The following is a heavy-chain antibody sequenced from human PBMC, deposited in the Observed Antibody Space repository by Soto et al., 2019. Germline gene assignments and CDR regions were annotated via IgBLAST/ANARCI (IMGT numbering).Heavy chain of an antibody. D-gene: IGHD3-22*01. CDR3: AKDHFYHSSGYFYYFDY. CDR2: IGPESGAT. J-gene: IGHJ4*02. CDR1: GYTFTGHY. V-gene: IGHV1-2*02. Sequence: ASVKVSCKASGYTFTGHYIHWVRQAPEQGPEWMGEIGPESGATRYAQRFQGRFTISRDHSKNTLYLQMNSLRAEDTALYYCAKDHFYHSSGYFYYFDYWGQGTLVTVSS.